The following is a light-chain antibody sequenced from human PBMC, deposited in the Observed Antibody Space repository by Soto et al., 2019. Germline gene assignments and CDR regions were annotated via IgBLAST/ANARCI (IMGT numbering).Light chain of an antibody. J-gene: IGLJ2*01. Sequence: QAVVTQEPSLTVSPGGTVTLTCASSTGAVTSGYYPNWVQQKPGQTPRALIYSTDNKHSWTPARFSGSLLGGKAALTLSGAQPEDEAEYYCLLYFGGYVVFGGGTKQTVL. CDR1: TGAVTSGYY. CDR2: STD. CDR3: LLYFGGYVV. V-gene: IGLV7-43*01.